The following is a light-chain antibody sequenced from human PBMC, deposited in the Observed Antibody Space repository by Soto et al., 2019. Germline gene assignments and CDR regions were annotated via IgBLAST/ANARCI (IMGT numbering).Light chain of an antibody. CDR1: QSVDSN. V-gene: IGKV3-15*01. CDR3: QQYNNWWT. CDR2: GAS. Sequence: EILMTQSPATLSVSPGERATLSCRASQSVDSNLAWYQQKPGQAPRLLIYGASTRATGISARFSRSGSGTDFTLTISSLQSEDFGVYYCQQYNNWWTFGQGTKVEI. J-gene: IGKJ1*01.